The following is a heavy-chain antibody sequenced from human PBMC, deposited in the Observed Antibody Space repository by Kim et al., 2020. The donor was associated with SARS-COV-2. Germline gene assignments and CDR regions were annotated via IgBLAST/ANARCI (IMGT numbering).Heavy chain of an antibody. CDR3: AKGAASGFDFFVCFDV. J-gene: IGHJ3*01. V-gene: IGHV3-23*01. D-gene: IGHD3-10*01. CDR1: GLTFSNYG. Sequence: GGSLRLSCAASGLTFSNYGMTWVRQAPGKGLEWVSSISSSGGNIYYADSVKGRFTISRDNSKKSLYLQMNSLRAEDTAVYYCAKGAASGFDFFVCFDVWG. CDR2: ISSSGGNI.